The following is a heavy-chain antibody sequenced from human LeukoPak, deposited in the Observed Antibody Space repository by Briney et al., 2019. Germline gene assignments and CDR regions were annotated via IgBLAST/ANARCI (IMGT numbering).Heavy chain of an antibody. Sequence: GGSLRLSCAASGFTFSSYWMSWVRQAPGKGLEWVANIKQDGSEKYYVDSVKGRFTISRDNAKNSLYLQMNSLRAEDTAVYYCAREVLRYFDWFARDNWFDPGAREPWSPSPQ. D-gene: IGHD3-9*01. J-gene: IGHJ5*02. V-gene: IGHV3-7*01. CDR1: GFTFSSYW. CDR3: AREVLRYFDWFARDNWFDP. CDR2: IKQDGSEK.